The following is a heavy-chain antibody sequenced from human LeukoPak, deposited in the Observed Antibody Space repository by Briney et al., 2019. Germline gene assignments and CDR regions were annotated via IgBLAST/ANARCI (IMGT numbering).Heavy chain of an antibody. CDR1: GGSSSSGDYY. CDR2: IYYSGST. V-gene: IGHV4-30-4*01. CDR3: ARATRSGSSGY. Sequence: SETLSLTCTVSGGSSSSGDYYWSWIRQPPGKGLEWIGYIYYSGSTYYNPSLKSRVTISVDTSKNQFSLKLSSVTAADTAVYYCARATRSGSSGYWGQGTLVTVSS. D-gene: IGHD1-26*01. J-gene: IGHJ4*02.